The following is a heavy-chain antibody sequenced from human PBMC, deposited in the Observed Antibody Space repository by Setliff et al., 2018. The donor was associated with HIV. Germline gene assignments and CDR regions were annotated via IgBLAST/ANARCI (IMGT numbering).Heavy chain of an antibody. CDR3: ARDRVVGATLDPLDL. D-gene: IGHD1-26*01. Sequence: PGGSLRLSCAASGFNFNSYGMHWVRQAPGKGLEWVAVIWFDGSYKYYVDSVKGRFMFSRDTTKTSFYLQMNSLRAEDTGVYYCARDRVVGATLDPLDLWGQGTMVTVSS. J-gene: IGHJ3*01. CDR2: IWFDGSYK. CDR1: GFNFNSYG. V-gene: IGHV3-33*01.